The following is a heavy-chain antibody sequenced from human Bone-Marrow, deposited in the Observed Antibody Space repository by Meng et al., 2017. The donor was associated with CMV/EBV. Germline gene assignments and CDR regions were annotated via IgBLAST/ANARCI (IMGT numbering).Heavy chain of an antibody. V-gene: IGHV4-4*02. CDR3: VSEPPFPAPGSSYVGYFDY. J-gene: IGHJ4*02. D-gene: IGHD2-15*01. Sequence: RSTWWSSVRQPPANGPEWIADIYLSASTNYSPSLKSLVPMSMDKSTNQFSLTLSSVPAADTAVYYCVSEPPFPAPGSSYVGYFDYWGQGTLVTVSS. CDR1: RSTW. CDR2: IYLSAST.